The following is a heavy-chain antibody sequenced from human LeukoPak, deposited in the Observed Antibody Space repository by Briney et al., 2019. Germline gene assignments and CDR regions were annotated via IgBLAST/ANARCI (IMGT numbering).Heavy chain of an antibody. J-gene: IGHJ6*03. CDR3: AADEGLMGSPIDYYYMDV. D-gene: IGHD1-26*01. CDR1: GFTFTSSA. V-gene: IGHV1-58*01. CDR2: IVVGSGNT. Sequence: ASVKVSCKASGFTFTSSAVQWVRQARGQRLEWIGWIVVGSGNTNYAQKFQERVTITRDMSTSTAYMELSSLRSEDTAVYYCAADEGLMGSPIDYYYMDVWGKGTTVTVSS.